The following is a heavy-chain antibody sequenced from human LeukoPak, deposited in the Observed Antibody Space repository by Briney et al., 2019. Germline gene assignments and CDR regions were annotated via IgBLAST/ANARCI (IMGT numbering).Heavy chain of an antibody. Sequence: GASVKVSCKASGYTFTGYYMHWVRQAPGQGLEWMGWINPNSGGTNYAQKFQGWVTMTRDTSISTAYMELSRLRPDDTAVYYCARSRDGDYYGMDVWGKGTTVTVSS. CDR1: GYTFTGYY. CDR2: INPNSGGT. D-gene: IGHD4-17*01. J-gene: IGHJ6*04. CDR3: ARSRDGDYYGMDV. V-gene: IGHV1-2*04.